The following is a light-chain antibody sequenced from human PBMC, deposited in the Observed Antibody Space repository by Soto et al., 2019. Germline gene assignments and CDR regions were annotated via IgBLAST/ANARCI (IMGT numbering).Light chain of an antibody. Sequence: AIQMTQSPSSLSASVGDRVTITCRASQGIRNDLDWYQQKPGKAPKLLIYAASSLQSGVPSRFSGSGSGTDFTLTISSLQPEDFATYYCLQDYNYPYPVGQGTKVDIK. CDR2: AAS. J-gene: IGKJ2*01. CDR1: QGIRND. CDR3: LQDYNYPYP. V-gene: IGKV1-6*01.